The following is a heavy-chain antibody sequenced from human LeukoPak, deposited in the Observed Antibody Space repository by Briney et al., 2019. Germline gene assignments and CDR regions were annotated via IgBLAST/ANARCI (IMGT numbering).Heavy chain of an antibody. CDR2: NNANSGGT. Sequence: ASVRLSSAASGYTFTVYYMHWVRHAPGQGLEWVGWNNANSGGTNYAQNVQGRVNMTRDTSISTAYMELSRLRSDDTAVYYCASDSRGWSPPAYYFDYWGQGTLVTVSS. CDR1: GYTFTVYY. CDR3: ASDSRGWSPPAYYFDY. J-gene: IGHJ4*02. D-gene: IGHD6-19*01. V-gene: IGHV1-2*02.